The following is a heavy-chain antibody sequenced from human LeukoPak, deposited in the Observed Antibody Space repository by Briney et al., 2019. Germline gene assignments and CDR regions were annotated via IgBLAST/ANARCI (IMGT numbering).Heavy chain of an antibody. CDR2: ISSSSSYI. D-gene: IGHD3-3*01. CDR3: ARAQSYSTGPFDY. V-gene: IGHV3-21*05. J-gene: IGHJ4*02. CDR1: GFTFSSYS. Sequence: GGSLRLSCAASGFTFSSYSMNWVRQAPGKGLEWVSYISSSSSYIYYADSVRGRFTISRDNAKNSLYLQMNSLRAEDTAVYYCARAQSYSTGPFDYWGQGTLVTVSS.